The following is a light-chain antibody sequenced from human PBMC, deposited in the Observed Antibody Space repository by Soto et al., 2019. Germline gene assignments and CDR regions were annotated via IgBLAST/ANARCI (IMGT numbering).Light chain of an antibody. CDR1: QSISTD. Sequence: DIQMTQSPSSLSASVGDRVTITCRASQSISTDLHWYQQKPGKAPNLLIYAASSLQSGVPSRFSGSGSGTEFTLTITSLDPEDFAIYYCQQLYTYPLTFGGGTKVDIK. CDR2: AAS. J-gene: IGKJ4*01. CDR3: QQLYTYPLT. V-gene: IGKV1-39*01.